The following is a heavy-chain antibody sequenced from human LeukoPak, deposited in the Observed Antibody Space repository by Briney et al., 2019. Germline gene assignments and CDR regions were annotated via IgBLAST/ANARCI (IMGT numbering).Heavy chain of an antibody. CDR3: ATESNYYLDD. CDR1: GGNIRNYA. V-gene: IGHV1-69*06. D-gene: IGHD3-10*01. J-gene: IGHJ4*02. CDR2: IIPMFDTQ. Sequence: SVKVSCKASGGNIRNYAVSWVRQAPGQGLEWMGRIIPMFDTQNHAQKFQGRVTIFADKSTCTVYMDLNSLTSDDTAVYYCATESNYYLDDWGQGTLVTVSS.